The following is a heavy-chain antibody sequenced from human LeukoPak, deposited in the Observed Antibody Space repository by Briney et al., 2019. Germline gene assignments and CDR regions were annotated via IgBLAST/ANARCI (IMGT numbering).Heavy chain of an antibody. Sequence: SETLSLTCTVSGGSISSNFWSWIRQPPGKGLEWIGYIFYSGSTNYNPSLKSRVTISIDTSKNQFSLRLGAVTAADTAFYYCARHVSYGIFDYWGQGTLVTVSS. CDR3: ARHVSYGIFDY. V-gene: IGHV4-59*08. D-gene: IGHD4-17*01. CDR2: IFYSGST. J-gene: IGHJ4*02. CDR1: GGSISSNF.